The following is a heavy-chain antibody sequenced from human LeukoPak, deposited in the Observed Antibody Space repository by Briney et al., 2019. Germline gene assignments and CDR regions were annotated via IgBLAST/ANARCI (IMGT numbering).Heavy chain of an antibody. J-gene: IGHJ4*02. D-gene: IGHD3-10*01. CDR1: GGSISSYY. Sequence: SETLSLTCTVSGGSISSYYWSWIRQPPGKGLEWIGYIYYSGSTNYNPSLKGRVTISVDTSKNHFSLKLRSVTAADTAVYYCARRGSGSYSPFDYWGQGTLVTVSS. CDR2: IYYSGST. V-gene: IGHV4-59*08. CDR3: ARRGSGSYSPFDY.